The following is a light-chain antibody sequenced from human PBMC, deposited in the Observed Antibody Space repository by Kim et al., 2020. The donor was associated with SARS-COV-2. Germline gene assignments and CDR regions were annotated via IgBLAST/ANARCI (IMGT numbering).Light chain of an antibody. Sequence: VAPGKTARITCGGNNIGSKSVHWYQQKPGQAPVLVIYYDSDRPSGIPERFSGSNSGNTATLTISRVEAGDEADYYCQVWDSSSDLFGGGTQLTVL. CDR1: NIGSKS. CDR3: QVWDSSSDL. J-gene: IGLJ2*01. CDR2: YDS. V-gene: IGLV3-21*04.